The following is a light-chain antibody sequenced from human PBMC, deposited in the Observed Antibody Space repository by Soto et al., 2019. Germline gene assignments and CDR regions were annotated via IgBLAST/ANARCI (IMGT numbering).Light chain of an antibody. Sequence: EIVVRQSPATLALCPGERATLSCRASQSVSSYLAWYQQKPGQAPRLLIYDASNRATGIPARFSGSGSGTNFTLTISSLEPEDFAVYYCQQRSNGPLTFGGGTKVDIK. CDR2: DAS. V-gene: IGKV3-11*01. CDR1: QSVSSY. CDR3: QQRSNGPLT. J-gene: IGKJ4*01.